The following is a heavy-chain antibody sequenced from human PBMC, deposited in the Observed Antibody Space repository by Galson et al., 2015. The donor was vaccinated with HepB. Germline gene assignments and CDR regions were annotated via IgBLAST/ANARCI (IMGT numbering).Heavy chain of an antibody. Sequence: SLRLSCAASGFTFSSYWMSWVRQAPGKGLEWVANIKQDGSEKYYVDSVKGRFTISRDNAKNSLYLQMNSLRAEDTAVYYCARVTDSYSSGWRRWTYCGGDCSGAFDIWGQGTMVTVSS. CDR1: GFTFSSYW. J-gene: IGHJ3*02. CDR2: IKQDGSEK. V-gene: IGHV3-7*01. D-gene: IGHD2-21*02. CDR3: ARVTDSYSSGWRRWTYCGGDCSGAFDI.